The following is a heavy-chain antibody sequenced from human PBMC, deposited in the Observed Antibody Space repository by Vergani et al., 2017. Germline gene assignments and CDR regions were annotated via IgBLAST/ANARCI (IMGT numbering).Heavy chain of an antibody. V-gene: IGHV3-23*01. Sequence: EVQLLESGGGLVQPGGSLRLSCAASGFTFSSYAMSWVRQAPGKGLEWVSAISGSGGSTYYADSVKGRFIISRDNSKNTLYLQMNSLRAEDTAGYYCAKVPYSSSSYYFDYWGQGTLVTVSS. CDR1: GFTFSSYA. CDR3: AKVPYSSSSYYFDY. J-gene: IGHJ4*02. D-gene: IGHD6-13*01. CDR2: ISGSGGST.